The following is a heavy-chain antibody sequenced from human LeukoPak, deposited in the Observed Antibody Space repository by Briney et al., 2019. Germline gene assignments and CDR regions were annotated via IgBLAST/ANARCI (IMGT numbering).Heavy chain of an antibody. V-gene: IGHV6-1*01. CDR3: ASLQIQLWSGLFDY. Sequence: SQTLSLTCAISGDSVSSNSAAWNWIRQSPSRGLEWLGRTYYRSKWYNDYAVSVKSRITISPDTSKNQFSLKLSSVTAADTAVYYCASLQIQLWSGLFDYWGQGTLVTVSS. D-gene: IGHD5-18*01. J-gene: IGHJ4*02. CDR1: GDSVSSNSAA. CDR2: TYYRSKWYN.